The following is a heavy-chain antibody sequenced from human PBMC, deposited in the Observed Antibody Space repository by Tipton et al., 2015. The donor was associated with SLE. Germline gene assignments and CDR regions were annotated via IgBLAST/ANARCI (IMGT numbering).Heavy chain of an antibody. D-gene: IGHD5-12*01. V-gene: IGHV4-39*07. CDR2: IYHSGGT. CDR3: ARVVGGYDSYYYYMDV. CDR1: GGSISSSSYY. J-gene: IGHJ6*03. Sequence: TLSLTCTVSGGSISSSSYYWGWIRQPPGKGLEWIGEIYHSGGTNYNPSLRSRVTISIDKSKKQFSLKLSSVTAADTAVYYCARVVGGYDSYYYYMDVWGKGTTVTVSS.